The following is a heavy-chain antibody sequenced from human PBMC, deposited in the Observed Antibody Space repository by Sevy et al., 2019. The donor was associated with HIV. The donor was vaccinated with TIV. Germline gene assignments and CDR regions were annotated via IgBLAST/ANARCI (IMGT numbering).Heavy chain of an antibody. CDR1: GFTFSSYA. V-gene: IGHV3-23*01. CDR2: ITGRGDGT. CDR3: AKDVGATGGDAFDI. Sequence: GGSLRLSCAVSGFTFSSYAMSWVRQAPGKGLEWVSAITGRGDGTYYAYSVKGRFTISRDNSKNTLYVQMNSLRAEDTAVYYCAKDVGATGGDAFDIWGQGTLVTVSS. D-gene: IGHD1-26*01. J-gene: IGHJ3*02.